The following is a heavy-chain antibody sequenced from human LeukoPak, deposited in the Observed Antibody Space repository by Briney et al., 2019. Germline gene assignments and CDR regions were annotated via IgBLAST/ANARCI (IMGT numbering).Heavy chain of an antibody. D-gene: IGHD6-19*01. V-gene: IGHV3-11*06. CDR2: ISSSCTNT. CDR1: GFTLSDYY. CDR3: ARVRYSSGWYDFDY. J-gene: IGHJ4*02. Sequence: NPGGSLRLSCAAAGFTLSDYYMSWIRQAPGQGLEWVSCISSSCTNTNYADSVKGRFTISRDNAKNSVHLQMNSLRAEDTAVYYCARVRYSSGWYDFDYWGQGTLVTVSS.